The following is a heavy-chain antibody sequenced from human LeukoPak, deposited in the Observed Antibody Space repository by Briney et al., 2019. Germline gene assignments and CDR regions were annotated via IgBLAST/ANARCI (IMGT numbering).Heavy chain of an antibody. Sequence: GGSLRLSCAASGFTFSSYGMHWVRQAPGKGLEWVALIWYDGSNKYYADSVKGRLTISRDNSKNTLYLQTNSLRAEDTAVYYCAREGPRGNSQFDYWGQGTLVTVSS. V-gene: IGHV3-33*01. CDR3: AREGPRGNSQFDY. CDR1: GFTFSSYG. CDR2: IWYDGSNK. J-gene: IGHJ4*02. D-gene: IGHD2/OR15-2a*01.